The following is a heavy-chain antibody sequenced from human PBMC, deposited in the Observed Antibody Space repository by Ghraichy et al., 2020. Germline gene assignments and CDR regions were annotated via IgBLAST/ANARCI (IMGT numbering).Heavy chain of an antibody. Sequence: GGSLRLSCAASGFIFGNYAMSWVRQAPGQGLEWVATIRITGVITYYADSVKGRFTISSDNSKDTLFLQMDSLRAEDTAIYYCAKGAYYYDSSGYRHFDYWGQGTLVTVS. J-gene: IGHJ4*02. CDR2: IRITGVIT. CDR3: AKGAYYYDSSGYRHFDY. V-gene: IGHV3-23*01. D-gene: IGHD3-22*01. CDR1: GFIFGNYA.